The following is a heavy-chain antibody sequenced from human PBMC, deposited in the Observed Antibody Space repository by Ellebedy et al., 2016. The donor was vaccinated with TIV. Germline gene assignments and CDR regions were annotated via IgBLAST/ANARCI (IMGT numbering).Heavy chain of an antibody. J-gene: IGHJ4*02. CDR2: ISSSGSTI. CDR3: ACLAGRQRYND. D-gene: IGHD6-6*01. V-gene: IGHV3-48*04. CDR1: GFTFSSYS. Sequence: GESLKISCAASGFTFSSYSMNWVRQAPGKGLEWVSYISSSGSTIYYADSVKGRFTIPRDNAKNSLYLQMNSLRVEDTAVYYCACLAGRQRYNDWGQGTLVTVSS.